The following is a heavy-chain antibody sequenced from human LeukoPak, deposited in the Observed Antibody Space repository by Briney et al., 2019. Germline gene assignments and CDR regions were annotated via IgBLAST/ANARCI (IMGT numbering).Heavy chain of an antibody. CDR2: IYYSGNT. CDR3: ARNQAVAANRGAFDI. V-gene: IGHV4-28*01. CDR1: GYSISSNNW. Sequence: SETLSLTCAVSGYSISSNNWWAWLRQPPGKGLEWIGYIYYSGNTYYNPYNPSLTSRVTMSVDTSKNQFSLKLDSVTEIDTAMYYCARNQAVAANRGAFDIWGQGTMVTVSS. D-gene: IGHD6-19*01. J-gene: IGHJ3*02.